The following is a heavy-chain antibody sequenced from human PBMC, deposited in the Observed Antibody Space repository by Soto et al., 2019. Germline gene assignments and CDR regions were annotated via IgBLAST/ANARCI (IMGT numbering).Heavy chain of an antibody. J-gene: IGHJ6*02. CDR3: ARDSGPYSYGMDV. CDR1: GFTVSSNY. CDR2: IYSGGST. Sequence: EVQLVESGGGLVQPGGSLRLSCAASGFTVSSNYMSWVRQAPGKGLEWVSVIYSGGSTYYADSVKGRFTISRDNSKNTLYLQMNSLRVEDTAVYYCARDSGPYSYGMDVWGQGTTVTVSS. V-gene: IGHV3-66*01. D-gene: IGHD2-21*01.